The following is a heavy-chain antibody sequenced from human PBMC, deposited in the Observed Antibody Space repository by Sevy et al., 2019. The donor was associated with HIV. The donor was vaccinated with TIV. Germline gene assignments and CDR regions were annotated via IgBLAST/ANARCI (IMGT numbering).Heavy chain of an antibody. J-gene: IGHJ4*02. D-gene: IGHD4-17*01. CDR2: MTDGYGSTKDADSAGGGGNT. CDR1: GFTFSMYA. Sequence: GGSLRLSCAASGFTFSMYAMSWVRQAPGKGLEWVSGMTDGYGSTKDADSAGGGGNTHYADSVKGRFTISRDNFKNTLYLQMNSLRAEDTAVYYCARSRSNYADYYFDYWGQGTVVTVSS. CDR3: ARSRSNYADYYFDY. V-gene: IGHV3-23*01.